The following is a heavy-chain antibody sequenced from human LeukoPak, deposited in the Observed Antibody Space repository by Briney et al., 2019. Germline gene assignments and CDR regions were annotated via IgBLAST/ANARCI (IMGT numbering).Heavy chain of an antibody. J-gene: IGHJ5*02. Sequence: GASVKVSCKASGYTFTSYGINWVRQATGQGLEWMGWMNPNSGNTGYARKFQGRVTITRNTSISTAYMELSSLRSEDTAVYYCARASVGFTWGHNWFDPWGQGTLVTVSS. CDR1: GYTFTSYG. CDR2: MNPNSGNT. V-gene: IGHV1-8*03. CDR3: ARASVGFTWGHNWFDP. D-gene: IGHD1-26*01.